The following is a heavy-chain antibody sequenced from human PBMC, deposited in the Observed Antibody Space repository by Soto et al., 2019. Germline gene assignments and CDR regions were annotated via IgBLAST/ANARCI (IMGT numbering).Heavy chain of an antibody. J-gene: IGHJ4*02. CDR3: TRDHDFWSHPFDY. V-gene: IGHV3-49*04. CDR2: IRSKAYGGTT. CDR1: GFSSGDYA. D-gene: IGHD3-3*01. Sequence: GGSLRLSCTATGFSSGDYAMRMVRQAPGKGLEWVGFIRSKAYGGTTEYAASVKGRFTISREESKRIAYLQMNRLKTEDTAVYYCTRDHDFWSHPFDYWGQGTLVTVSS.